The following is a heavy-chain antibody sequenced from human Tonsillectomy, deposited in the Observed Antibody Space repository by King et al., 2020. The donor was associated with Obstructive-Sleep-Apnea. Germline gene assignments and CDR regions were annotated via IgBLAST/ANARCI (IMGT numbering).Heavy chain of an antibody. J-gene: IGHJ3*02. CDR1: GFTVSSNY. D-gene: IGHD6-13*01. CDR3: ARDLGIAAANDAFDI. V-gene: IGHV3-53*04. Sequence: VQLVASGGGLVPPGGSLRLSCAASGFTVSSNYMSWVRQAPGKGLEWVSVIYSGGSTYYADSVKGRFTISRHNSKNTLYLQMNSLRAEDTAVYYCARDLGIAAANDAFDIWGQGTMVTVSS. CDR2: IYSGGST.